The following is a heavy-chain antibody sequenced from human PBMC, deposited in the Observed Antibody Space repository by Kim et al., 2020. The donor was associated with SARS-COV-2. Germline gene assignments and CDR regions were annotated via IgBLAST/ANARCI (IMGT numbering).Heavy chain of an antibody. CDR2: INHSGST. CDR1: GGSFSGYY. Sequence: SETLSLTCAVYGGSFSGYYWSWIRQPPGKGLEWIGEINHSGSTNYNPSLKSRVTISVDTSKNQFSLKLSSVTAADTAVYYCARGSIGLRYFDWSPPYYWG. D-gene: IGHD3-9*01. CDR3: ARGSIGLRYFDWSPPYY. J-gene: IGHJ4*01. V-gene: IGHV4-34*01.